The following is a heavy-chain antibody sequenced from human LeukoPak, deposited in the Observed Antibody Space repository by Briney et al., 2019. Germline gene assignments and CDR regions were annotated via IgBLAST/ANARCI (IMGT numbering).Heavy chain of an antibody. CDR3: ARDRRVAARLFDY. CDR2: TYYRSKWYN. J-gene: IGHJ4*02. V-gene: IGHV6-1*01. Sequence: SQTLSLTCALSGDTVSSNSAAWNWISQSPSRGLEWLVRTYYRSKWYNDYAVSVKSRITIDPDTSKNQFSLQLNSVPPEDTAVYYCARDRRVAARLFDYWGQGTLVTVSS. CDR1: GDTVSSNSAA. D-gene: IGHD6-6*01.